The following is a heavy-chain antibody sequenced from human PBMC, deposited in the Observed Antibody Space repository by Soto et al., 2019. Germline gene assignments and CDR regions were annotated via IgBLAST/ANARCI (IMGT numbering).Heavy chain of an antibody. CDR2: ISYDGSNK. V-gene: IGHV3-30-3*01. J-gene: IGHJ4*02. CDR1: GFTFSSYA. D-gene: IGHD6-6*01. CDR3: ARPSIAARPDDY. Sequence: GGSLRLSCAASGFTFSSYAMHWVRQAPGKGLEWVAVISYDGSNKYYADSVKGRFTISRDNSKNTLYLQMNSLRAEDTAVYYCARPSIAARPDDYWGQGTLVTVSS.